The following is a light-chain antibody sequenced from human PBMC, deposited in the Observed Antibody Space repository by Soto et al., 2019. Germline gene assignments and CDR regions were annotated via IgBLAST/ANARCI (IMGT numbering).Light chain of an antibody. CDR2: GAS. CDR3: QQYGRSPDT. Sequence: EIVLTQSPGTLSLSPGERATLSCRASQSVSSSYLAWYQQKPGQAPRLLIYGASSRATGIPDRFSGSGSGTDLPLTISRLEPEDFAVYYCQQYGRSPDTFGQGTKVEIK. V-gene: IGKV3-20*01. J-gene: IGKJ1*01. CDR1: QSVSSSY.